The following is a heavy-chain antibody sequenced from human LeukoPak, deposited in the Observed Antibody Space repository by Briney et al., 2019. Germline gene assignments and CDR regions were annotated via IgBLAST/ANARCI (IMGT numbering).Heavy chain of an antibody. CDR1: GFTLSSYA. V-gene: IGHV3-23*01. J-gene: IGHJ4*02. Sequence: PGGSLRLSCAASGFTLSSYAMSWVRQAPGKGLEWVSAISGSGGSTYYADSVKGRFTISRDNSKNTLYLQMNSLRAKDTAVYYCAKDRESIVGPFDYWGQGTLVTVSS. CDR2: ISGSGGST. CDR3: AKDRESIVGPFDY. D-gene: IGHD1-26*01.